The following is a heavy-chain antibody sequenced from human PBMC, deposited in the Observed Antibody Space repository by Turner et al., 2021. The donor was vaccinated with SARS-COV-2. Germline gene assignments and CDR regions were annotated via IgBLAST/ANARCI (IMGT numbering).Heavy chain of an antibody. CDR1: GFTFSSYA. V-gene: IGHV3-23*01. CDR2: ISGSGGST. D-gene: IGHD1-26*01. Sequence: EVQLLESGGGLVQPGGSLRLSCAASGFTFSSYAMSWVRQAPVKGLEWVSAISGSGGSTYYADSVKGRFTISRDNSKNTLYLQMNSLRAEDTAVYYCAKGMGGEQPPSYYYYYGMDVWGQGTTVTVSS. CDR3: AKGMGGEQPPSYYYYYGMDV. J-gene: IGHJ6*02.